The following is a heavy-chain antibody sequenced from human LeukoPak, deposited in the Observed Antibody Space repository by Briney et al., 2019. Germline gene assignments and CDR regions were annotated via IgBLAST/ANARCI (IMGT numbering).Heavy chain of an antibody. CDR3: ARGGIGYYYMDV. J-gene: IGHJ6*03. D-gene: IGHD3-16*01. V-gene: IGHV4-59*11. Sequence: SETLSLTCIVSGGSISSHYYSWIRQPPGKGLEWIGYVYKSGSTYYNPSLKSRVTISLDTSRNQISLKLTSVIAADRAVYYCARGGIGYYYMDVWGNGTTVTVPS. CDR2: VYKSGST. CDR1: GGSISSHY.